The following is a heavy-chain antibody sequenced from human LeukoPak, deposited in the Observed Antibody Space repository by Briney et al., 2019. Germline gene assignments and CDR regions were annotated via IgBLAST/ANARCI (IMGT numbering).Heavy chain of an antibody. V-gene: IGHV3-23*01. CDR2: VSATGYTT. CDR3: AKATGYLL. CDR1: GFTFSSYG. D-gene: IGHD1-14*01. J-gene: IGHJ4*02. Sequence: GGSLRLSCVASGFTFSSYGMSWVRQAPGKGLEWVSYVSATGYTTYYADSVKGRFTISRDNSENTLYLQMNSLRAEDTAVYYCAKATGYLLWGQGTLVIVSS.